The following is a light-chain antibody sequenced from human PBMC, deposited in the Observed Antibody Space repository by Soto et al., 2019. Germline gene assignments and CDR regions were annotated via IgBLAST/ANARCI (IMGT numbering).Light chain of an antibody. Sequence: DIQMTQSPSTLSASVGDRVTITCRASQSLSGWLAWYQQKPGKAPKLLIYKASSLESGVPSRFSGSGSGTEFTLTISSLQPDDSATYYCQQYNRLYTFGQGTKADIK. J-gene: IGKJ2*01. CDR3: QQYNRLYT. V-gene: IGKV1-5*03. CDR1: QSLSGW. CDR2: KAS.